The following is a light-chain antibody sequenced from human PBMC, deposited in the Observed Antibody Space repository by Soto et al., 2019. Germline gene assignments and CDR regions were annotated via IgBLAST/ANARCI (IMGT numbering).Light chain of an antibody. V-gene: IGKV1-5*01. J-gene: IGKJ1*01. CDR1: QSISSW. Sequence: DIQMTQAPSTPSASVGDRVTITCRASQSISSWLAWYQQKPGKAPKLLIYDASSLESGVPSRFSGSGSGTEFTLTISSLQPDDFATYYCRQYNSYSRTFGQGTKWIS. CDR3: RQYNSYSRT. CDR2: DAS.